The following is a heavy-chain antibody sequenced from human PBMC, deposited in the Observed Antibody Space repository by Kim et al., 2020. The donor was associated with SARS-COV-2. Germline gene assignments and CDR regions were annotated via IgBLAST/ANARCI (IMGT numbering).Heavy chain of an antibody. CDR2: VTWNSGSI. CDR3: AKDPDPYSTTWYFDY. D-gene: IGHD6-13*01. J-gene: IGHJ4*02. CDR1: GFTFDDYA. V-gene: IGHV3-9*01. Sequence: GGSLRLSCAASGFTFDDYAMHWVRQAPGKGLEWVSSVTWNSGSIAYADSVKGRFTISRDNAKNSLYLQMNSLRAEDTAFYYCAKDPDPYSTTWYFDYGGQGTLVTVSS.